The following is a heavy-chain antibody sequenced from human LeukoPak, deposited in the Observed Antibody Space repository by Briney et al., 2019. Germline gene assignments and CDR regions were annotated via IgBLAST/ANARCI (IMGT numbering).Heavy chain of an antibody. CDR1: GFTFSSYA. CDR3: AKRSGSDPGCFDY. CDR2: VTGSGGST. Sequence: GFLRLSCAASGFTFSSYAMSWVRQAPGKGLEWVSAVTGSGGSTYYADSVRGRFTISRDNSKNMLYLQMNSLRAEDTAVYYRAKRSGSDPGCFDYWGQGTLVTVSS. V-gene: IGHV3-23*01. D-gene: IGHD3-22*01. J-gene: IGHJ4*02.